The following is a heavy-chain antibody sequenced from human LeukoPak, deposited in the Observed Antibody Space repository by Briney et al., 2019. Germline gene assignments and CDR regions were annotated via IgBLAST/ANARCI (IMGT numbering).Heavy chain of an antibody. CDR1: GGSVSSGSYY. CDR3: ARDGCGGDCNR. J-gene: IGHJ5*02. CDR2: IYYSGST. D-gene: IGHD2-21*02. Sequence: SETLSLTCTVPGGSVSSGSYYWSWIRQPPGKGLEWIGYIYYSGSTNYNPSLKSRVTISVDTSKNQFSLKLSSVTAADTAVYYCARDGCGGDCNRWGQGTLVTVSS. V-gene: IGHV4-61*01.